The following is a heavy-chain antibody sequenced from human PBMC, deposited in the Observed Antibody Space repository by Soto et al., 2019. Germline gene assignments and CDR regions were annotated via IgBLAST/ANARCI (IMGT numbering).Heavy chain of an antibody. D-gene: IGHD4-17*01. CDR2: INPNSGGT. J-gene: IGHJ4*02. V-gene: IGHV1-2*02. Sequence: XSVKVSCKASGYTFTGYYMHWVRQAPGQGPEWMGWINPNSGGTNYAQKFQGRVTMTRDTSISTAYMELSRLRSDDTAVYYCARADDYGDPALDYWGQGTLVTVSS. CDR3: ARADDYGDPALDY. CDR1: GYTFTGYY.